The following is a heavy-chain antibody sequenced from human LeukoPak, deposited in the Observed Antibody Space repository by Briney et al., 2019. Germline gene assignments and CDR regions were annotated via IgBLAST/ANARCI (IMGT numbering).Heavy chain of an antibody. CDR3: ARDQVIAVAGTGVDY. CDR2: ISAYNGNT. J-gene: IGHJ4*02. V-gene: IGHV1-18*01. D-gene: IGHD6-19*01. Sequence: GASVKVSCKASGYTFTSYGISWVRQAPGQGLEWMGWISAYNGNTNYAQKLQGRVTMTTDTSTSTAYMELRSLRSDDTAVYYCARDQVIAVAGTGVDYWGQGTLVTVSS. CDR1: GYTFTSYG.